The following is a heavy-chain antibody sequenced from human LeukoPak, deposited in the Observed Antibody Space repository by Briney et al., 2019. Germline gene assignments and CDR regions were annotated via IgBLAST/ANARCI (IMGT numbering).Heavy chain of an antibody. Sequence: SETLSLTCTVSGGSISSYYWSWIRQPPGKGLEWIGYIYYSGSTNYNPSLKSRVTISVDTSKNQFSLKLSSVTAADTAVYYCARHWESGSYLGWYFDYWGQGTLVTVSS. CDR1: GGSISSYY. D-gene: IGHD1-26*01. CDR3: ARHWESGSYLGWYFDY. J-gene: IGHJ4*02. V-gene: IGHV4-59*08. CDR2: IYYSGST.